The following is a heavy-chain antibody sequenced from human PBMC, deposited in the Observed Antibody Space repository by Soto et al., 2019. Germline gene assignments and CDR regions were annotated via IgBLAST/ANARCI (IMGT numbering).Heavy chain of an antibody. Sequence: EEQLVESGGGLVQPGGSLRLSCAASGLTFSSYWMTWVRQAPGKGLEWVANIREDGGEKNYVDSVKGRFTISRDNAKNSLYLQMNSLRVEATAVYYCARGEAIGDAPWGQGTLVTVSS. CDR3: ARGEAIGDAP. J-gene: IGHJ5*02. CDR2: IREDGGEK. D-gene: IGHD3-10*01. V-gene: IGHV3-7*01. CDR1: GLTFSSYW.